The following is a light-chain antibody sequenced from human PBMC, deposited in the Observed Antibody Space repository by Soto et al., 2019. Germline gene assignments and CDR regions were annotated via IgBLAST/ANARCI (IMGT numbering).Light chain of an antibody. J-gene: IGKJ5*01. CDR1: QSVRNN. CDR3: HQYNNWPRT. Sequence: EIVMTQSPATLSVSPGERATLSCRASQSVRNNLAWYQQKPGQAPSLLIYGASTRATGIPARFSGSWSGTEFTLTISSLQSEDFAVYFCHQYNNWPRTFGQGTRLEIQ. V-gene: IGKV3-15*01. CDR2: GAS.